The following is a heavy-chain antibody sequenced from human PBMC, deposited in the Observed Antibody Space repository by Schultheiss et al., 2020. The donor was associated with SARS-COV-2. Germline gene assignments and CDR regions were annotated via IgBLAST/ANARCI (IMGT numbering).Heavy chain of an antibody. CDR2: IYYSGST. CDR3: ARPEFGSAAGDYGMDV. J-gene: IGHJ6*02. CDR1: GGSISSSNW. Sequence: SETLSLTCTVSGGSISSSNWWSWVRQPPGKGLEWIGYIYYSGSTNYNPSLKSRVTISVDTSKNQFSLKLSSVTAADTAVYYCARPEFGSAAGDYGMDVWGQGTTVTVSS. V-gene: IGHV4-4*02. D-gene: IGHD6-13*01.